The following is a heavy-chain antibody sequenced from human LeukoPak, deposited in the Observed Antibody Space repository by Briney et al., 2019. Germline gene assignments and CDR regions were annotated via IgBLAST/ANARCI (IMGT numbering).Heavy chain of an antibody. D-gene: IGHD2-15*01. CDR1: GGSISSGGYS. Sequence: SETLSLTCAVSGGSISSGGYSWSWIRQPPGKGLEWIGYIYHSGSTYYNPSLKSRVTISVDRSKNQFSLKLSSVTAADTAVYYCARGGSVVAATLGAFDIWGQGTMVTVSS. J-gene: IGHJ3*02. V-gene: IGHV4-30-2*01. CDR3: ARGGSVVAATLGAFDI. CDR2: IYHSGST.